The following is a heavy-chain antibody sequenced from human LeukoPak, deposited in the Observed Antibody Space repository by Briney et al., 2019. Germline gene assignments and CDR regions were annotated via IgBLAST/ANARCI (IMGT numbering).Heavy chain of an antibody. J-gene: IGHJ5*02. V-gene: IGHV3-30-3*01. Sequence: PGGSLRLSCAASGFTFSSYAMHWVRQAPGKGLEWVAVISYDGSNKYYADSVKGRFTISRDNAKNSLYLQMNSLRAEDTAVYYCARGDIWFDPWGQGTLVTVSS. CDR1: GFTFSSYA. CDR2: ISYDGSNK. CDR3: ARGDIWFDP.